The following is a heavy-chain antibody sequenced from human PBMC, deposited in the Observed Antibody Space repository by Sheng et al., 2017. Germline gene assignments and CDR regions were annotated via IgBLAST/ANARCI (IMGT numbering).Heavy chain of an antibody. Sequence: QVQLQESGPGLVKPSQTLSLTCAVSGGSISSTNYYWGWIRQPPGKGLEWIGTIYYSGSTYYNPSLKSRVTMSVDTSKNQFSLRLSSVTAADTAVYYCAREVVPHANVGFDPWGQGTLVTVSS. CDR1: GGSISSTNYY. D-gene: IGHD2-2*01. J-gene: IGHJ5*02. V-gene: IGHV4-39*07. CDR3: AREVVPHANVGFDP. CDR2: IYYSGST.